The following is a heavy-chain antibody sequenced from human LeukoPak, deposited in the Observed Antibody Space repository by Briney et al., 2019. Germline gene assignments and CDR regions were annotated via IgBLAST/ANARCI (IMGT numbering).Heavy chain of an antibody. J-gene: IGHJ5*02. CDR3: ARAPPGSYGGGANPFDP. CDR2: INHSGST. D-gene: IGHD6-6*01. CDR1: GGSFSGYY. V-gene: IGHV4-34*01. Sequence: SETLSLTCAVYGGSFSGYYWSWIRQPPGKGLEWIGEINHSGSTNYNPSLKSRVTISVDTSKNQFSLKLSSVTAADTAVYYCARAPPGSYGGGANPFDPGAQETLVTVSS.